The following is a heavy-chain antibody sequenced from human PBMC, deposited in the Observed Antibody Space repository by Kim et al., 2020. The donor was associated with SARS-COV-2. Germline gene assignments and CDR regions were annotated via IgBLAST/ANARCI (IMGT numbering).Heavy chain of an antibody. CDR2: TYYRSKWYN. Sequence: SQTLSLTCAISGDSVSSNSAAWNWIRQSPSRGLEWLGRTYYRSKWYNDYAVSVKSRITINPDTSKNQFSLQLNSVTPEDTAVYYCASTRAPEDSDFDWLHKFDYWGQGTLVTVSS. CDR3: ASTRAPEDSDFDWLHKFDY. V-gene: IGHV6-1*01. CDR1: GDSVSSNSAA. D-gene: IGHD3-9*01. J-gene: IGHJ4*02.